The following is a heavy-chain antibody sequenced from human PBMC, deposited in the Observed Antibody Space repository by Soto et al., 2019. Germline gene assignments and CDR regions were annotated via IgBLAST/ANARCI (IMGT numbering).Heavy chain of an antibody. J-gene: IGHJ6*02. Sequence: TENLSLTCTVSGGSISGYYWSWIRQSPGKGLEYIGYIYYRGSTNYNPSLKSRVTMSVDTSRIQFSLKVNSVTAADTVVYYCARQQLLPFYYALDVWGQGTTVTVSS. CDR3: ARQQLLPFYYALDV. D-gene: IGHD6-13*01. CDR2: IYYRGST. V-gene: IGHV4-59*01. CDR1: GGSISGYY.